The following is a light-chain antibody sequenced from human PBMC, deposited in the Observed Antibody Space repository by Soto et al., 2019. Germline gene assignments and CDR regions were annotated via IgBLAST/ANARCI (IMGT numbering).Light chain of an antibody. J-gene: IGLJ1*01. CDR1: SSNIGSNY. CDR2: SNN. Sequence: VLTQPPSASGTPGQRVTISCSGSSSNIGSNYVYWYQQLPGTAPKLLIYSNNQRPSGVPDRFSGSKSGTSASLAISGLRSEDDADYYCAAWDVSLSGYVFGTGTKATVL. V-gene: IGLV1-47*02. CDR3: AAWDVSLSGYV.